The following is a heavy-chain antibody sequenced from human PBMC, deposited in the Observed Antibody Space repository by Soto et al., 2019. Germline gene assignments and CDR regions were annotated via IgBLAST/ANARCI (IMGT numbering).Heavy chain of an antibody. CDR1: GGSISSGGYS. Sequence: PSETLSLTCAVSGGSISSGGYSWSWIRQPPGKGLEWIGYIYHSGSTYYNPSLKSRVTISVDRSKNQFSLKLSSVTAADTAVYYCARRVLIQGGSGYGLDYYYYYGMDVWGQGTTVTVSS. V-gene: IGHV4-30-2*01. J-gene: IGHJ6*02. D-gene: IGHD3-3*01. CDR2: IYHSGST. CDR3: ARRVLIQGGSGYGLDYYYYYGMDV.